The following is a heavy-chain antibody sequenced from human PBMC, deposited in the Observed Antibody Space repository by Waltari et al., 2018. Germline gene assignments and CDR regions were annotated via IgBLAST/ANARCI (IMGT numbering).Heavy chain of an antibody. CDR2: IKPNSGGT. J-gene: IGHJ4*02. Sequence: QVQLVQSGAEVKKPGASVKVSCKASGYTLNGYYLHWVRPAPGQGLAWRGWIKPNSGGTNSAQKVQGRGTMTSDTSISTAYMELSRLRSDETAVYYCARDHGYSSGVSDYWGQGTLVTVSS. V-gene: IGHV1-2*02. CDR1: GYTLNGYY. D-gene: IGHD6-19*01. CDR3: ARDHGYSSGVSDY.